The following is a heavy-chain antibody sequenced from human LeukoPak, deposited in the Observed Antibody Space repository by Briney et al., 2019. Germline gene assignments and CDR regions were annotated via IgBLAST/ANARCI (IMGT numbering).Heavy chain of an antibody. J-gene: IGHJ3*01. Sequence: ASVKVSCKASGYTFTDYYIHWVRQAPGQGLEWMGWIKPNSGGTKYAQKFQGRVTLTRDTSISSAHMELSSLRSDDTAVYYCARGSPSRESQPFHFWGQGTMVTVSS. CDR2: IKPNSGGT. CDR3: ARGSPSRESQPFHF. CDR1: GYTFTDYY. V-gene: IGHV1-2*02.